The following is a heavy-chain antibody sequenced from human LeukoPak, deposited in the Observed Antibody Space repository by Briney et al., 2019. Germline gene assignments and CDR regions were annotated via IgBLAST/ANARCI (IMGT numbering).Heavy chain of an antibody. V-gene: IGHV3-48*03. Sequence: GGSLSLFCGASGFNFSTYEMEWVRQAPGKGLEWISYIIAIDNTIYYADSVMGRFTVSSGNAKNSLYLQMNSLGPEDTAVYYCARDPYSGNYGNYYYYYMDVWGKGTTVTISS. CDR3: ARDPYSGNYGNYYYYYMDV. CDR1: GFNFSTYE. J-gene: IGHJ6*03. CDR2: IIAIDNTI. D-gene: IGHD1-26*01.